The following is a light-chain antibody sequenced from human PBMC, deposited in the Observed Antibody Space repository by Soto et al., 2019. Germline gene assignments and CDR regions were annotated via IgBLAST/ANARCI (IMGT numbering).Light chain of an antibody. J-gene: IGKJ1*01. CDR3: QLYNNYSEP. V-gene: IGKV1-5*03. CDR1: QTISSW. CDR2: KAS. Sequence: EIQMTNCHSTLAVSAGDIVSIPCPASQTISSWLAWYQQKPGKAPKLLIYKASTLKSGVPSRFSGSGSGTEFTLTISSLQPDDFATYYCQLYNNYSEPFGHGTKVDIK.